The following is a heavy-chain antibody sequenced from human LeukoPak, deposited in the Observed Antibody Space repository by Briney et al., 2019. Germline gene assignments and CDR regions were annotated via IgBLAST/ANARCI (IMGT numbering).Heavy chain of an antibody. J-gene: IGHJ4*02. CDR2: ISYDGSNK. D-gene: IGHD3-22*01. CDR1: GFTFSIYA. V-gene: IGHV3-30*03. Sequence: GGSLRLSCAASGFTFSIYAMHWVRQAPGKGLEWVAVISYDGSNKYYADSVKGRFTISRDNSKNTLYLQMNSLRAEDTAVYYCARDPDSSGYYVIDYWGQGTLVTVSS. CDR3: ARDPDSSGYYVIDY.